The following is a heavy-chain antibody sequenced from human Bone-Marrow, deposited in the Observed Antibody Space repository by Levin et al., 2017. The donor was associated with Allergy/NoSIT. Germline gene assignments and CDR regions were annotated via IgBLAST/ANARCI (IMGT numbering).Heavy chain of an antibody. CDR1: GFTFSNAW. J-gene: IGHJ4*02. CDR2: IKSKTDGGTT. CDR3: TTDGLDIVVVVAATEVGYFDY. V-gene: IGHV3-15*01. Sequence: GESLKISCAASGFTFSNAWMSWVRQAPGKGLEWVGRIKSKTDGGTTDYAAPVKGRFTISRDDSKNTLYLQMNSLKTEDTAVYYCTTDGLDIVVVVAATEVGYFDYWGQGTLVTVSS. D-gene: IGHD2-15*01.